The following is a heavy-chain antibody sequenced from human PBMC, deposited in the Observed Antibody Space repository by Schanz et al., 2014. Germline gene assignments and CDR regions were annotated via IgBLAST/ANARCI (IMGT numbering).Heavy chain of an antibody. J-gene: IGHJ4*02. Sequence: QVQLVQSGAEVKKPGPSVKVSCKASGGTFSSYTISWVRQAPGQGLEWMGRIIPILGIANYAQNFQGRVTITADKSTSTAYMELTSLRSEDTAMYYCARDYYDSSGYYYCDYWGQGTLVTVSS. V-gene: IGHV1-69*08. CDR3: ARDYYDSSGYYYCDY. CDR2: IIPILGIA. D-gene: IGHD3-22*01. CDR1: GGTFSSYT.